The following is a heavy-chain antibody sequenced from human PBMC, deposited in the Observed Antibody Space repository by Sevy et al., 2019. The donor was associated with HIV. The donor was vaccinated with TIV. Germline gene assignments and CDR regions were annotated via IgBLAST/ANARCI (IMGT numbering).Heavy chain of an antibody. CDR1: GFTFNSYA. J-gene: IGHJ4*02. V-gene: IGHV3-23*01. D-gene: IGHD5-12*01. CDR2: ISGRGDRT. Sequence: GGSLRLSCAASGFTFNSYAISWVRQAPGKGLEWVSGISGRGDRTYFTDYVKGRLTISRDNSKNTLYLQIDNLRAEDTAVYYCAKATSAKATEDHFDYWGQGTLVTVSS. CDR3: AKATSAKATEDHFDY.